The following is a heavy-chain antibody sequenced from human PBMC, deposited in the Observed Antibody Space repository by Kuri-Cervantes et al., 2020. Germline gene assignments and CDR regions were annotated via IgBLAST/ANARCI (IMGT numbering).Heavy chain of an antibody. CDR1: GGTFSSYA. V-gene: IGHV1-69*05. CDR3: ARFGDYDEYFQH. CDR2: IIPIFGTA. J-gene: IGHJ1*01. D-gene: IGHD4-17*01. Sequence: SVKVSCKASGGTFSSYAISWVRQAPGQGLEWMGGIIPIFGTANYAQKFQGRVTMTRNTSISTAYMELSGLRSEDTVVYYCARFGDYDEYFQHWGQGTLVTVSS.